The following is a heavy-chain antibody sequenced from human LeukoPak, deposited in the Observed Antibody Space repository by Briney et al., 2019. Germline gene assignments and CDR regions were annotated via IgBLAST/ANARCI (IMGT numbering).Heavy chain of an antibody. Sequence: GGSLRLSCAASGFTFSSYWMSWVRQAPGKGLEWVANIKQDGSEKYYVDSVKGRFTISKDNAKNSLYLQMNNLRAEDTAVYYCARVRTTGRYYFDYWGQGTLVTVSS. J-gene: IGHJ4*02. CDR3: ARVRTTGRYYFDY. D-gene: IGHD2/OR15-2a*01. CDR1: GFTFSSYW. V-gene: IGHV3-7*05. CDR2: IKQDGSEK.